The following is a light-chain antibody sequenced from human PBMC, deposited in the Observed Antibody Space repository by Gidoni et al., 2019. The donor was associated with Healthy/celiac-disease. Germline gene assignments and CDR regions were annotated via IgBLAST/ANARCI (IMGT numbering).Light chain of an antibody. CDR2: GTS. V-gene: IGLV1-40*01. Sequence: QSVLTQPPSVYGAPGQRVTLPNIGAGYDVHWYQQLPGTAPKPLIYGTSNRPSGVPDRFSGSKSGTSASRAITGLQAEDEADYFCPSYDSSLSEGVFGGGTNLTVL. J-gene: IGLJ2*01. CDR1: NIGAGYD. CDR3: PSYDSSLSEGV.